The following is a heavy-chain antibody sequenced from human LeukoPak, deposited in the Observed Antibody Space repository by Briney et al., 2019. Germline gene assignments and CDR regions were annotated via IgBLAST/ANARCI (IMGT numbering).Heavy chain of an antibody. CDR2: IYPRDGST. CDR3: ARDQEGFDY. Sequence: ASVKVSCKASGYTFTSNYIHRVRQAPGQGLEWMGMIYPRDGSTSYAQKFQGRVTVTRDTSTSTVHMELSGLRSEGTAVYYCARDQEGFDYWGQGTLVTVSS. CDR1: GYTFTSNY. V-gene: IGHV1-46*01. J-gene: IGHJ4*02.